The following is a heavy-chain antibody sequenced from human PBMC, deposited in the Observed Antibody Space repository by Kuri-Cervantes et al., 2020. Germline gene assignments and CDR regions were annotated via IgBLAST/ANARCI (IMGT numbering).Heavy chain of an antibody. CDR2: ISGYNGDT. CDR1: RGTFSSYA. D-gene: IGHD3-22*01. J-gene: IGHJ6*03. CDR3: ARVPDSSGYQDCYYYYMDV. V-gene: IGHV1-18*01. Sequence: SVKVSCKASRGTFSSYAISWVRKAPGQGLEWMGLISGYNGDTRYAKKLQDRVTMTTGTSTSTAYMELRSLTSDVTAVYYCARVPDSSGYQDCYYYYMDVWGKGTTVTVSS.